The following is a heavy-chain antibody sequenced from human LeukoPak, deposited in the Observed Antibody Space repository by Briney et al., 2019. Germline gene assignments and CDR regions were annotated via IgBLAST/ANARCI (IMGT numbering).Heavy chain of an antibody. CDR3: ARDGPAAGLYFDY. CDR2: LKYDGSEK. CDR1: GFTFSSYW. V-gene: IGHV3-7*01. Sequence: PGGPLRLSCAASGFTFSSYWMNWVRQAPGKGLEWVASLKYDGSEKYHVDSAKGRFTISRDNAKNSLYLQMNSLRAEDTAIYYCARDGPAAGLYFDYWGQGTLVAVSS. D-gene: IGHD6-13*01. J-gene: IGHJ4*02.